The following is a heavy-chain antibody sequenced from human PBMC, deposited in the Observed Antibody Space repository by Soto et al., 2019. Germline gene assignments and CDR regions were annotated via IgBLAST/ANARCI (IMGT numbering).Heavy chain of an antibody. CDR2: ISAHNGNT. J-gene: IGHJ4*02. V-gene: IGHV1-18*01. CDR3: ARGRYGDY. Sequence: QVHLVQSGPEVKKPGASVRVSCKASGYTFTSYGITWARQAPGQGLEWMGWISAHNGNTDYAQKIQGRVIVTRDTSTSTAYMELRSLRSDDTAVYYCARGRYGDYWGQGALVTVSS. D-gene: IGHD1-1*01. CDR1: GYTFTSYG.